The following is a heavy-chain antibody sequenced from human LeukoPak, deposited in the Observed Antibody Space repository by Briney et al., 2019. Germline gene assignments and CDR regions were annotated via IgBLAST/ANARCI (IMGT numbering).Heavy chain of an antibody. CDR1: GFIFSSYA. CDR2: ISYDGNSQ. V-gene: IGHV3-30-3*01. D-gene: IGHD2-15*01. CDR3: ARPTFSGFCSGGSCYSDAFDI. J-gene: IGHJ3*02. Sequence: PGGSLRLSCAASGFIFSSYALHWVRQAPGKGLEWVAVISYDGNSQYHADAVKGRFTISRDNSKNTLYLQMNSLRPEDTAVYHCARPTFSGFCSGGSCYSDAFDIWGPGTMVTVSS.